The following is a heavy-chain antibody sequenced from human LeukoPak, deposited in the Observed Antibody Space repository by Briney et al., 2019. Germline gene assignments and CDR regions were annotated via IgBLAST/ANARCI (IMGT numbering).Heavy chain of an antibody. J-gene: IGHJ4*02. CDR3: ARGKWFGESPGYFDY. Sequence: GGSLRLSCVASGFTFSSYWMHWVRQDPRKGLVWVSRINGDGRNINYADSVRGRFTIPRDNAKNSLYLQMNSLRAEDTAVYYCARGKWFGESPGYFDYWGQGTLVTVSS. D-gene: IGHD3-10*01. V-gene: IGHV3-74*01. CDR1: GFTFSSYW. CDR2: INGDGRNI.